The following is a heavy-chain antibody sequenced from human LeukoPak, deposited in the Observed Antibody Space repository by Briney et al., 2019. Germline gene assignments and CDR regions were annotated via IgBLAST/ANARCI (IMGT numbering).Heavy chain of an antibody. CDR1: GFTFSSYE. D-gene: IGHD5-18*01. V-gene: IGHV3-48*03. CDR2: ISSSGSTI. CDR3: ARLMVDTANMDV. Sequence: RPGGSLRLSCAASGFTFSSYEMNWVRQAPGKGLEWVSYISSSGSTIYYADSVKGRFTISRDNAKNSLYLQMNSLRAEDTAVYYCARLMVDTANMDVWGKGTTVTISS. J-gene: IGHJ6*03.